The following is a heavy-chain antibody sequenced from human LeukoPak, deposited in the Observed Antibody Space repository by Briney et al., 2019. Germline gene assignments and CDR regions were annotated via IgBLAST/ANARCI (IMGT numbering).Heavy chain of an antibody. J-gene: IGHJ5*02. CDR2: IYYSGST. D-gene: IGHD2-2*02. Sequence: SETPSLTCTVSGGSISSYYWSWVRQPPGKGLEWIGYIYYSGSTNYNPSLKSRVTISVDTSKNQFSLKLSSVTAADTAVYYCARAIVVVPAAIGWFDPWGQGTLVTVSS. CDR3: ARAIVVVPAAIGWFDP. CDR1: GGSISSYY. V-gene: IGHV4-59*01.